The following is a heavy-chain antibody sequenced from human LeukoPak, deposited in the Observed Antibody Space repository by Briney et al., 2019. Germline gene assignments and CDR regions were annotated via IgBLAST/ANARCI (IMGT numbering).Heavy chain of an antibody. J-gene: IGHJ4*02. Sequence: SETLSLTCTVSGGSISSGSYYWRWIRQPPGKGLEWIGYIFDSGSTNYNPSLKSRVTISVDTSKNQFSLKLSSVTAADTAVYYCARAQHYDILTLDYWGQGTLVTVSS. CDR1: GGSISSGSYY. CDR3: ARAQHYDILTLDY. V-gene: IGHV4-61*01. CDR2: IFDSGST. D-gene: IGHD3-9*01.